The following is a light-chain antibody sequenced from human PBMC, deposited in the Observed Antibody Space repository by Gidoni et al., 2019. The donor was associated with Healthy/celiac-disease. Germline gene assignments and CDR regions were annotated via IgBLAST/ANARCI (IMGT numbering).Light chain of an antibody. CDR3: QQYDNRPPIT. CDR2: DAS. V-gene: IGKV1-33*01. CDR1: QDISNS. J-gene: IGKJ5*01. Sequence: DIQITQSPSPLSESVGDSVTITCQARQDISNSLNWYQQKPGKAPKLLIYDASNLETGVPSRFSGSGSGTNFTFTISSLQAEDIATYYCQQYDNRPPITFXXXTRLEIK.